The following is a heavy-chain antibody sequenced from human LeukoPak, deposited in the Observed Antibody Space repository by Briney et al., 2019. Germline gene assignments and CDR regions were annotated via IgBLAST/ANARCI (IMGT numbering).Heavy chain of an antibody. D-gene: IGHD6-13*01. V-gene: IGHV1-24*01. CDR1: GYTLTELS. CDR2: FDPEDGET. J-gene: IGHJ6*02. Sequence: GASVKVSCKVSGYTLTELSMHWVRQAPGKGLEWMVGFDPEDGETIYAQKFQGRVTMTEDTSTDTAYMELSSLRSEDTAVYYCATEWAAAGTNYYYYYGMDVWGQGTTVTVSS. CDR3: ATEWAAAGTNYYYYYGMDV.